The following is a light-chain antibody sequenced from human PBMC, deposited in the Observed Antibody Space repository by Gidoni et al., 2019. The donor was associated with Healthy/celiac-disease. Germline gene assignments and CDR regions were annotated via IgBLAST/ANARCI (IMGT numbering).Light chain of an antibody. J-gene: IGLJ2*01. CDR3: QVWDSSSDHVV. CDR2: YDS. Sequence: SYVLPQPPSVSVAPGKTARITCGGNNIGSKSVHWYQQKPGQAPVLVIYYDSDRPSGIPERFSGSNSGNTATLTIGRVEAGDEADYYCQVWDSSSDHVVFGGGTKLTVL. CDR1: NIGSKS. V-gene: IGLV3-21*04.